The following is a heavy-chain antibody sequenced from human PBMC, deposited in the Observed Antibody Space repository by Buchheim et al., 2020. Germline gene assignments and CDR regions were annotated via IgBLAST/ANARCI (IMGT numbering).Heavy chain of an antibody. Sequence: QVQLQESGPGLVKPSQTLSLTCTVSGGSISSGSDYWSWIRQPAGKGLEWIGHMYTSGSTNYNPSLTSRVTISVDTSRNPFSLKLTSVTAADTAVYYCARDWPIFGVLGYYAMDVWGQGTT. CDR2: MYTSGST. CDR3: ARDWPIFGVLGYYAMDV. D-gene: IGHD3-3*01. J-gene: IGHJ6*02. V-gene: IGHV4-61*02. CDR1: GGSISSGSDY.